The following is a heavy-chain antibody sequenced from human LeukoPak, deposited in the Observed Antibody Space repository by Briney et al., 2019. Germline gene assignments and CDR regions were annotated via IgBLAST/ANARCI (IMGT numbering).Heavy chain of an antibody. J-gene: IGHJ4*02. D-gene: IGHD5-12*01. Sequence: SETLSLTCTVSGGSISSYYWSWIRQPPGKGLEWIGYIYYSGSTNYNPSLKSRVTISVDTSKNQFSLKLSSVTAADTAVYYCARARYSGYDYWGQGTLVTVSS. CDR2: IYYSGST. CDR3: ARARYSGYDY. CDR1: GGSISSYY. V-gene: IGHV4-59*01.